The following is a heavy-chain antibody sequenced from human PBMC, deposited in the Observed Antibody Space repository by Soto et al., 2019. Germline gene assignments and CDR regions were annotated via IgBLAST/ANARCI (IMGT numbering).Heavy chain of an antibody. D-gene: IGHD6-6*01. V-gene: IGHV3-30-3*01. CDR1: GFTFSSYA. CDR3: ARARYEYSSLGGFDY. J-gene: IGHJ4*02. CDR2: ISYDGSNK. Sequence: QVQLVESGGGVVQPGRSLRLSCAASGFTFSSYAMHWVRQAPGKGLEWVAVISYDGSNKYYADSVKGRFTISRDNSKNTLYLQMNSLRSEDTAVYYCARARYEYSSLGGFDYWGQGTLVTVSS.